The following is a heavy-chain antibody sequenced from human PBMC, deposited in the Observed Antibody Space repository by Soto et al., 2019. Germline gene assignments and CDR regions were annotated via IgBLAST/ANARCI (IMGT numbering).Heavy chain of an antibody. J-gene: IGHJ4*02. CDR3: AKCRYYDSSGSVRPPFDY. V-gene: IGHV3-23*01. D-gene: IGHD3-22*01. Sequence: GGSLRLSCAASGFTFSSYAMSWVRQAPGKGLEWVSAISGSGGSTYYADSVKGRFTISRDNSKNTLYLQMNSLRAEDTAVYYCAKCRYYDSSGSVRPPFDYWGQGTLVTVSS. CDR1: GFTFSSYA. CDR2: ISGSGGST.